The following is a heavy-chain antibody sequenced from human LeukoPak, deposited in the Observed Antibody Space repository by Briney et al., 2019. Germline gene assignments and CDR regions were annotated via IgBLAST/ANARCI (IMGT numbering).Heavy chain of an antibody. Sequence: PGRSLRLSCAASGFTFSSYGMNWVRQAPGKGLEWVSAISGGVTYYTDSVKGRFTISRDNSKNTLYLQMNSLRAEDTAVYYCARGSGSYPPYYYHMDIWGKGTTVTVSS. V-gene: IGHV3-23*01. CDR2: ISGGVT. D-gene: IGHD3-10*01. CDR3: ARGSGSYPPYYYHMDI. CDR1: GFTFSSYG. J-gene: IGHJ6*03.